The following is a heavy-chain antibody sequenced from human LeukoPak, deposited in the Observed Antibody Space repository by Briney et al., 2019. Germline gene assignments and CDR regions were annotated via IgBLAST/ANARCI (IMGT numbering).Heavy chain of an antibody. J-gene: IGHJ4*02. Sequence: ETPCLTCAVYGGSFSGYYWSWIRQPPGKGLEWIGEINHSGSTNYNPSLKSRVTISVDTSKNQFSLKLSSVTAADTAVYYCARGVWGYWGQGTLVTVSS. CDR2: INHSGST. CDR1: GGSFSGYY. V-gene: IGHV4-34*01. CDR3: ARGVWGY. D-gene: IGHD3-16*01.